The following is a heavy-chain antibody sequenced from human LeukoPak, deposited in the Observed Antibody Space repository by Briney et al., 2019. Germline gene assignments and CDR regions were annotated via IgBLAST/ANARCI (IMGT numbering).Heavy chain of an antibody. CDR1: GFAFSSYW. J-gene: IGHJ4*02. V-gene: IGHV3-74*01. Sequence: GGSLTLSCAASGFAFSSYWMLWVRQAPGKGLVWVSRISGDGTTTTYADSVKGRFTTSRDNAKNILYLQMNSLRAEDTAIYYCARSQFDYWGQGILVTVSS. CDR2: ISGDGTTT. CDR3: ARSQFDY.